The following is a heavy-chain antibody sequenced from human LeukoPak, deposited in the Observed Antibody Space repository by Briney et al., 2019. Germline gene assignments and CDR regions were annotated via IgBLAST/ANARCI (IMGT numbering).Heavy chain of an antibody. CDR1: GFTFSSYA. Sequence: GGSLRLSCAASGFTFSSYAMHWVRQAPGKGLEWVAVISYDGSNKYYADSVKGRFTISRDNSKNTLYLQMNSLRAEDTAVYYCARDPTYGDYVPRFHYFDYWGQGTLVTVSS. CDR3: ARDPTYGDYVPRFHYFDY. CDR2: ISYDGSNK. D-gene: IGHD4-17*01. J-gene: IGHJ4*02. V-gene: IGHV3-30*11.